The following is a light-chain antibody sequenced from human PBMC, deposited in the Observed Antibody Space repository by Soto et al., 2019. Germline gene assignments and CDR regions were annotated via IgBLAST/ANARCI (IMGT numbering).Light chain of an antibody. CDR3: LQRYNWPQVT. J-gene: IGKJ1*01. CDR2: DAS. Sequence: EIVLTQSPATLSLSPGERATLSCRASQSVSSNLAWYQQKPGQAPRLLIYDASNRATGIPARFSGSGSGTDFTLTISSLEPEDLAVYYCLQRYNWPQVTFGQGTKVEIK. CDR1: QSVSSN. V-gene: IGKV3-11*01.